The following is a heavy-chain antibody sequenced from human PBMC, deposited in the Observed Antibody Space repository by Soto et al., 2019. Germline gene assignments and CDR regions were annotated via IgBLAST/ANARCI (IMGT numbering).Heavy chain of an antibody. V-gene: IGHV1-18*01. CDR2: ISGYNGDT. D-gene: IGHD2-8*01. CDR3: AKNGQPPYYYYSLDV. Sequence: GASVKVSCKASDYTFTRYGISWVRQAPGQGLEWMGWISGYNGDTNYAQKFQGRVSMTIDTSTTTAYMELRSLRSDDTAVYYCAKNGQPPYYYYSLDVWGQGTKVTVSS. CDR1: DYTFTRYG. J-gene: IGHJ6*02.